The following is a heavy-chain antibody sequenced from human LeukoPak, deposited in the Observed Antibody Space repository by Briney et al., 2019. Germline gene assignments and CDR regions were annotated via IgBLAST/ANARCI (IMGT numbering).Heavy chain of an antibody. J-gene: IGHJ3*02. D-gene: IGHD1-26*01. CDR2: IYYSGST. CDR3: AREAYSGSYQGAFDI. V-gene: IGHV4-39*07. CDR1: GGSISSSSYY. Sequence: PSETLSLTCTVSGGSISSSSYYWGWIRQPPGKGLEWIGSIYYSGSTYYNPSLKSRVTISVDTSKNQFSLKLSSVTAADTAVYYCAREAYSGSYQGAFDIWGQGTMVTVSS.